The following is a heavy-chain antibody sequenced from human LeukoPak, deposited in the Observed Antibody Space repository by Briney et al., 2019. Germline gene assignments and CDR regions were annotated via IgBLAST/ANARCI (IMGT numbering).Heavy chain of an antibody. CDR3: ARVWSYYWYFDL. Sequence: PSETLSLTCTVSGGSISSYYWSWIRQPAGKGLEWIGRIYTSGSTNYNPSLKSRVTMSVGTSKDQFSLKLSSVTAADTAIYYCARVWSYYWYFDLWGRGTPVTVSS. V-gene: IGHV4-4*07. CDR1: GGSISSYY. J-gene: IGHJ2*01. D-gene: IGHD1-26*01. CDR2: IYTSGST.